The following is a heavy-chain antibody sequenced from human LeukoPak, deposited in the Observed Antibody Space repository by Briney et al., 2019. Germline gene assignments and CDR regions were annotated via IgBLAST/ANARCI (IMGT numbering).Heavy chain of an antibody. CDR1: GCRFTDYW. D-gene: IGHD3-10*01. Sequence: GESLKISCKVSGCRFTDYWIGWVRQMPGKGLEWMGIIYPADSDTKYSPSFQGHVSISADKSITTAYLQWSSLKASDTAMYFCARPGRGALFDYWGQGTVVTVSS. CDR2: IYPADSDT. J-gene: IGHJ4*02. V-gene: IGHV5-51*01. CDR3: ARPGRGALFDY.